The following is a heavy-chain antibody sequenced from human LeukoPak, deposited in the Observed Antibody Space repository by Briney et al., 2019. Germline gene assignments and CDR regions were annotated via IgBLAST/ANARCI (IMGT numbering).Heavy chain of an antibody. CDR1: GFTFSTSW. CDR2: IKQDGSQT. V-gene: IGHV3-7*04. D-gene: IGHD6-13*01. J-gene: IGHJ5*02. CDR3: ARGYTSSPNWFDP. Sequence: PGGSLRLSCAVSGFTFSTSWMSWVRQTPGKGLEWVASIKQDGSQTFYVDSVNGRFTISRDNAKNSLNLQMNSLRVEDTAVYYCARGYTSSPNWFDPWGQGTLVTVSS.